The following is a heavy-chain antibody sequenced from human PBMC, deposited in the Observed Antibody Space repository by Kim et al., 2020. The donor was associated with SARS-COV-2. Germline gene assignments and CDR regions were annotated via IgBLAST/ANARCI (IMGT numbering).Heavy chain of an antibody. Sequence: SETLSLTCSVSDGSMITSGSYWGWIRLAPGKGLEWIGSIYYTGATHYNPSLQSRVTLSMDTSRNLFSLKLRSVTAEDTAVYYCARDRDDGYVPNAFDFWG. D-gene: IGHD5-12*01. CDR3: ARDRDDGYVPNAFDF. J-gene: IGHJ3*01. CDR2: IYYTGAT. V-gene: IGHV4-39*07. CDR1: DGSMITSGSY.